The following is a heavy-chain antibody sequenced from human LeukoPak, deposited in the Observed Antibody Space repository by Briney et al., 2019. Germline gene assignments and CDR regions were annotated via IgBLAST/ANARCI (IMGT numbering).Heavy chain of an antibody. Sequence: PSETLSLTCTVSGGSISSGGYYWSWIRQHPGKGLEWIGYIYYSGSTYYNPSLKSRVTISVDPSKNQFSLKLSSVTAADTAVYYCAFLGSSGYYRDYWGQGTLVTVSS. CDR2: IYYSGST. V-gene: IGHV4-31*03. CDR3: AFLGSSGYYRDY. J-gene: IGHJ4*02. D-gene: IGHD3-22*01. CDR1: GGSISSGGYY.